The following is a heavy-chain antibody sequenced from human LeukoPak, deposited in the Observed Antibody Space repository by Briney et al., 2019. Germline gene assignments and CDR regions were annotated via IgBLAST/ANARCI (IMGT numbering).Heavy chain of an antibody. CDR1: GGSFRDYY. Sequence: SETLSLTCAVYGGSFRDYYWSWIRQPPGKGLEWIGEINHRGSTNYNPSLKSRVTISVDTSKNQFSLKLSSVTAADTAVYYCARTCSGGSCYPYNWFDPWGQGTLVTVSS. CDR2: INHRGST. J-gene: IGHJ5*02. CDR3: ARTCSGGSCYPYNWFDP. V-gene: IGHV4-34*01. D-gene: IGHD2-15*01.